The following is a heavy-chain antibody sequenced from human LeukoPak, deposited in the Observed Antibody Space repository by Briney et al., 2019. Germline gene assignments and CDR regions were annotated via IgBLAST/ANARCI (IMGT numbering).Heavy chain of an antibody. CDR2: IYSGGSS. Sequence: PGGSLRLSCAASGFTVSSNHVNWVRQAPGRGLEWVSVIYSGGSSYYADSVKGRFTMSRDISKNTLYLQMNSLRAEDTAVYYCATAYCRGGSCYPTLLHYWGQGTLVTVSS. J-gene: IGHJ4*02. V-gene: IGHV3-66*01. D-gene: IGHD2-15*01. CDR3: ATAYCRGGSCYPTLLHY. CDR1: GFTVSSNH.